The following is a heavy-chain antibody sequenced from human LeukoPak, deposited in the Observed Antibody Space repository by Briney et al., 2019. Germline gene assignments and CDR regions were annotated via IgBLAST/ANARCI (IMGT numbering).Heavy chain of an antibody. CDR2: IYYSGST. CDR3: ARHTSFYDFWSGYYREVFDP. Sequence: PSETLSLTCTVSGGSISSYYWSWIRQHPGKGLEWIGYIYYSGSTNYNPSLKSRVTISVDTSKNQFSLKLSSVTAADTAVYYCARHTSFYDFWSGYYREVFDPWGQGTLVTVSS. J-gene: IGHJ5*02. D-gene: IGHD3-3*01. V-gene: IGHV4-59*08. CDR1: GGSISSYY.